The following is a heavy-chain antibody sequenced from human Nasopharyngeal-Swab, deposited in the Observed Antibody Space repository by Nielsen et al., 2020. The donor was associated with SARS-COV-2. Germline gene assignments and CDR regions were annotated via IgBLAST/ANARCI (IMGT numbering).Heavy chain of an antibody. CDR1: GGSFSGYY. J-gene: IGHJ6*02. CDR3: ARGGSSSWYYYYYGMDV. D-gene: IGHD6-13*01. Sequence: SETLSLTCAVYGGSFSGYYWSWIRQPPGKGLEWIGEINHSGSTNYNPSLKSRVTISVDTSKNQSSLKLSSVTAADTAVYYCARGGSSSWYYYYYGMDVWGQGTTVTVSS. V-gene: IGHV4-34*01. CDR2: INHSGST.